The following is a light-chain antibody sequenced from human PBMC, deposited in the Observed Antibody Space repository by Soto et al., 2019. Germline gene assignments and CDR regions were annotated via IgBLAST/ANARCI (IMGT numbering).Light chain of an antibody. CDR1: QSIGNS. Sequence: EIVLTQSPATLSLSPGERATLSCRASQSIGNSLAWYQQKPGQAPRLLIYVASSRATGIPARFTGSGSGTDFTLTISSLEPEDFSVYYCHQRSDWPRTFGQGTKVEIK. CDR2: VAS. CDR3: HQRSDWPRT. V-gene: IGKV3-11*01. J-gene: IGKJ1*01.